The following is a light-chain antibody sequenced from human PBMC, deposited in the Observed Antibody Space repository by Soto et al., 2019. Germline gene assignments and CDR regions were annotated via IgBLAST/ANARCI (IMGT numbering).Light chain of an antibody. Sequence: QAVVTQPPSASGTPGQRVTISCSGSSSNIGSHSVFWYQHLPGTAPKLVIYNNSQRPSGVPDRFSGSKSGTSASLAISGLRSEDEADYYCAAWDDSLSGWVFGGGTKVTVL. V-gene: IGLV1-47*01. CDR2: NNS. CDR3: AAWDDSLSGWV. CDR1: SSNIGSHS. J-gene: IGLJ3*02.